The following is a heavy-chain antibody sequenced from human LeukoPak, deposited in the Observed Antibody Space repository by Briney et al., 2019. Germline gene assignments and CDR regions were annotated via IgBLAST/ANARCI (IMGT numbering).Heavy chain of an antibody. Sequence: ASVKVSCKASGYTFTGYYMHWVRQAPGQGLEWMGWINPNSGGTDYAQKFQGRVTMTRDTSISTAYMELSRLRSDDTAVYYCARGMGYQLTNYFDYWGQGTLVTVSS. CDR1: GYTFTGYY. D-gene: IGHD2-2*01. V-gene: IGHV1-2*02. CDR2: INPNSGGT. J-gene: IGHJ4*02. CDR3: ARGMGYQLTNYFDY.